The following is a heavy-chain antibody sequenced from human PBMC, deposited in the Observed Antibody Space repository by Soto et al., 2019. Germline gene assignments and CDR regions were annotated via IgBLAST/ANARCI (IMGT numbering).Heavy chain of an antibody. J-gene: IGHJ5*02. V-gene: IGHV4-31*11. CDR3: ARSVFP. CDR1: GGSFSGYY. Sequence: PSETLSLTCAVYGGSFSGYYWSWIRQHPGKGLEWIGYIYFSGSTYYNPSLKSRVTISVDTSKNQFSLKLSSVTAADTAVYYCARSVFPWGQGTLVTVSS. CDR2: IYFSGST.